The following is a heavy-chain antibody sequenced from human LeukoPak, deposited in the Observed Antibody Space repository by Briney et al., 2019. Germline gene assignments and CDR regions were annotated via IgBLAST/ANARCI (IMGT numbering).Heavy chain of an antibody. CDR1: GFTFSSYG. CDR3: ARGGGGDCRSTSCYHY. Sequence: PGRSLRLSCAASGFTFSSYGMHWVRQAPGKGLEWVAVTSYDGNYKYYADSVKGRFTISRDNSKNTLYLQMNSLRAEDTAVYYCARGGGGDCRSTSCYHYWGQGTLVTVSS. CDR2: TSYDGNYK. V-gene: IGHV3-30*03. D-gene: IGHD2-2*01. J-gene: IGHJ4*02.